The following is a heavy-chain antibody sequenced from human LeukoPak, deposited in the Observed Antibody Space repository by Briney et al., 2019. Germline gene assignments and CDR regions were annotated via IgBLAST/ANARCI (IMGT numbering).Heavy chain of an antibody. Sequence: GGSLRLSCEGSGFTFSAYTINWVRQAPGKGLEWVSSISSSSSYIYYADSVKGRFTISRDNAKNSLYRQMNSLRAEDTAVYYCAREGKIAVAGGGLDYWGQGTLVTVSS. CDR1: GFTFSAYT. CDR2: ISSSSSYI. V-gene: IGHV3-21*01. J-gene: IGHJ4*02. CDR3: AREGKIAVAGGGLDY. D-gene: IGHD6-19*01.